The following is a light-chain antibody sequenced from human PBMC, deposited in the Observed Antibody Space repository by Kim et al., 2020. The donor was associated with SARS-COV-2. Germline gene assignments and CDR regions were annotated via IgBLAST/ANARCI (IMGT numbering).Light chain of an antibody. CDR1: QSVTSNF. J-gene: IGKJ3*01. V-gene: IGKV3-20*01. Sequence: EIVLTQSPGTLSLSPGERATLSCRASQSVTSNFLAWYQQKPGQAPRLLIYGESTRSTGFPDRFSGSGSGTDFTLPISRLEPEDFAVYYCQHYVTSPFTFCPGTPVYI. CDR3: QHYVTSPFT. CDR2: GES.